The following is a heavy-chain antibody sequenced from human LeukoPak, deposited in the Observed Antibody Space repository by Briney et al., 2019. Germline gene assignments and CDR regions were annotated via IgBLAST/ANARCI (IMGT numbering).Heavy chain of an antibody. CDR3: AKDDLGLAASEY. CDR2: ISHDGTKK. V-gene: IGHV3-30*02. CDR1: GFTFSSYG. J-gene: IGHJ4*02. D-gene: IGHD1-26*01. Sequence: GGSLRLSCAASGFTFSSYGMHWVRQAPGKGLEWVAFISHDGTKKYYVESVKGRYTISRDDSKNTLYLHMNRLKSEDTAVYYCAKDDLGLAASEYWGQGTLVAVSS.